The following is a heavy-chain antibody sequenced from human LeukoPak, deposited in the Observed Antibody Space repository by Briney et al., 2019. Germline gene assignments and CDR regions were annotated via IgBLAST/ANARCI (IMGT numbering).Heavy chain of an antibody. J-gene: IGHJ4*02. CDR1: GFTFNEYT. V-gene: IGHV3-43*01. CDR2: ICEVGDST. D-gene: IGHD1-14*01. CDR3: AKDSLEAAGNFDY. Sequence: GGSLRLSCVASGFTFNEYTMYRGRQLPGKGLKRVSLICEVGDSTYYEDSVKGRFSMSRDNRRNSVYLQMSSLRIEDTALYYCAKDSLEAAGNFDYWGQGTLVTVSS.